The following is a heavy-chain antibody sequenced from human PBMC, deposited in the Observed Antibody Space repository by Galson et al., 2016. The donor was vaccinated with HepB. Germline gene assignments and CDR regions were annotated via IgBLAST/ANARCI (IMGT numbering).Heavy chain of an antibody. CDR2: IYSSGTT. Sequence: ETLSLTCTVSGGAISNYFWSWIRQPPGKGLEWIGYIYSSGTTTYNPSLKSRVTISLDTSKNQFSLTLSSVTAADTAGYYCSSTSPGGAGSPAYWGQGSLVTVSS. V-gene: IGHV4-59*01. CDR1: GGAISNYF. CDR3: SSTSPGGAGSPAY. J-gene: IGHJ4*02. D-gene: IGHD2-2*01.